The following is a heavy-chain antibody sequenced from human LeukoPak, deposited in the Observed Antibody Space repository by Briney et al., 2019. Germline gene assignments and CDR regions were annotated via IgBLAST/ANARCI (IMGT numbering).Heavy chain of an antibody. V-gene: IGHV3-53*01. CDR1: GFTVTNNY. Sequence: GGSLRLSCAVSGFTVTNNYMSWVRQAQGKGLEWISVIYSGGNTYYAESVKGRFTISRDSSKNTPSLQMNSLRAEDTAVYYCARGGSSSHFDSWGQGTLVTVSS. CDR2: IYSGGNT. J-gene: IGHJ4*02. D-gene: IGHD6-6*01. CDR3: ARGGSSSHFDS.